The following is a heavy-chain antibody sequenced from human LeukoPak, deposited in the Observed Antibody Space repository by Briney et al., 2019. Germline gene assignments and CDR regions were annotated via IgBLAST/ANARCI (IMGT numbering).Heavy chain of an antibody. CDR1: GYSISNGYY. CDR2: IYHSGST. D-gene: IGHD5-12*01. Sequence: PSETLSLTCAVSGYSISNGYYWAWIRQPPGKGLEWNGSIYHSGSTYYKPSLKSRVTISVDTSKNQFSLNVNSVTATDTAVYYCARHGGHSGFDPYDFWGQGTLVTVSS. J-gene: IGHJ4*02. CDR3: ARHGGHSGFDPYDF. V-gene: IGHV4-38-2*01.